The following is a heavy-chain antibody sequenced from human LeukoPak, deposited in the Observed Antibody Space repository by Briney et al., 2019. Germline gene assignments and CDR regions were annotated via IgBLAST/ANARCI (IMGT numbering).Heavy chain of an antibody. D-gene: IGHD2-2*01. CDR3: ARDRSRFYY. CDR1: GLTFSNYW. Sequence: PGGSLRLSCAASGLTFSNYWMSWVRQAPGKGLDGVANIKEDGSDKYYVYSVKDRFTISRDNAKKTPYLQMNSQRAEDTAVYYCARDRSRFYYWGQGTPVTVSS. CDR2: IKEDGSDK. V-gene: IGHV3-7*01. J-gene: IGHJ4*02.